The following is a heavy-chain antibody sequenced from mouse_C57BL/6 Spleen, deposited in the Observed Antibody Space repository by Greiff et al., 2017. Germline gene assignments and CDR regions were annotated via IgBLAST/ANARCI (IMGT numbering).Heavy chain of an antibody. V-gene: IGHV2-9-1*01. CDR3: ARNDDGYPYWYFDV. Sequence: QVQLKQSGPGLVAPSQSLSITCTVSGFSLTSYAISWVRQPPGKGLEWLGVIWTGGGTNYNSALKSRLSISKDNSKSQVFLKMNSLQTDDTARYYCARNDDGYPYWYFDVWGTGTTVTVSS. J-gene: IGHJ1*03. D-gene: IGHD2-3*01. CDR2: IWTGGGT. CDR1: GFSLTSYA.